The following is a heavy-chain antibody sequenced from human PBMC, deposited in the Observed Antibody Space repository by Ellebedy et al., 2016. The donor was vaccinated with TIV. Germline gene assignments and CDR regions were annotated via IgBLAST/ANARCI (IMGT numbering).Heavy chain of an antibody. Sequence: GESLKISXAASGFTFSSYGMHWVRQAPGKGLEWVAVISYDGSNKYYADSVKGRFTISRDNSKNTLYLQMNSLRAEDTAVYYCAKDLQWLAYEADAFDIWGQGTMVTVSS. V-gene: IGHV3-30*18. CDR2: ISYDGSNK. CDR3: AKDLQWLAYEADAFDI. D-gene: IGHD6-19*01. CDR1: GFTFSSYG. J-gene: IGHJ3*02.